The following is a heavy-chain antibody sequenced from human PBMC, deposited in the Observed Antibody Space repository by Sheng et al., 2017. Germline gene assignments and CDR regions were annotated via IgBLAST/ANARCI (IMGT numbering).Heavy chain of an antibody. V-gene: IGHV4-38-2*02. Sequence: QVQLQESGPGLVKPSETLSLTCTVSGYSISSGYYWGWIRQPPGKGLEWIGSIYHTGSTYYKPSLKSRVTISVDTSKNQFSLKLSSVTAADTAVYYCARVGRGYTYGDFDYLGPGNAGHRLL. CDR3: ARVGRGYTYGDFDY. CDR2: IYHTGST. D-gene: IGHD5-18*01. J-gene: IGHJ4*02. CDR1: GYSISSGYY.